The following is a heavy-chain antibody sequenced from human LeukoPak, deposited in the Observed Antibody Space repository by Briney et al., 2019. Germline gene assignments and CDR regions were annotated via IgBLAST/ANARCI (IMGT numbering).Heavy chain of an antibody. V-gene: IGHV3-23*01. D-gene: IGHD2-2*01. CDR3: AKGVVVVPAAGHYFDY. CDR1: GFTFSSYA. Sequence: GGSLRLSCAASGFTFSSYAMSWVRQTPGKGLEWVSSISGNSGSTHYADSVKGRFTISRDKSKNTLYLQMNSLRAEDTAVYYCAKGVVVVPAAGHYFDYWGQGALVTVSS. CDR2: ISGNSGST. J-gene: IGHJ4*02.